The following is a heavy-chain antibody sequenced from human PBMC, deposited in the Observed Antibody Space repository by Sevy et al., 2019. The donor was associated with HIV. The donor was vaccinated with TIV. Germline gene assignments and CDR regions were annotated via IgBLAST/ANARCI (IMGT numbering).Heavy chain of an antibody. Sequence: KQSQTLSLTCVISWDSVSRNGAAWNWIRQSPSRGLEWLGRSYYRSTWHKDYAISVKSRLTITPDTSKNQFFLQLNSVTPEDTAMYYCARAVAGVYYFDYWGQGTLVTVSS. D-gene: IGHD6-19*01. CDR3: ARAVAGVYYFDY. V-gene: IGHV6-1*01. J-gene: IGHJ4*02. CDR2: SYYRSTWHK. CDR1: WDSVSRNGAA.